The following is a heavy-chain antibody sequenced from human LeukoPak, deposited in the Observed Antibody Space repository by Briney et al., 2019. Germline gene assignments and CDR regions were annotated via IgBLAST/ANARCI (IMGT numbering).Heavy chain of an antibody. CDR3: ARAGRLQYGDYVAFDY. D-gene: IGHD4-17*01. J-gene: IGHJ4*02. CDR2: IWYDGSNK. Sequence: SGGSLRLSCAASGFTFSSYGMHWVRQAPGKGLEWVAVIWYDGSNKYYADSVKGRFTISRDNSKNTLYLQMNSLRAEDTAVYYCARAGRLQYGDYVAFDYWGQGTLVTVSS. V-gene: IGHV3-33*01. CDR1: GFTFSSYG.